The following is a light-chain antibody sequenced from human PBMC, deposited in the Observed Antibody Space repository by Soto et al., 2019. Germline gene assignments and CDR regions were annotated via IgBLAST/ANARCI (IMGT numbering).Light chain of an antibody. CDR3: SSHSSSSTLVV. CDR2: DFN. Sequence: QSALTQPASMSGSPGQSITISCTGTSSDVGGYNYVSWYRQHPGKAPKLMIYDFNNRPSGVSNRFSGSKSGNTASLTISGLQAEDEADYYCSSHSSSSTLVVFGGGTQLTVL. J-gene: IGLJ2*01. V-gene: IGLV2-14*03. CDR1: SSDVGGYNY.